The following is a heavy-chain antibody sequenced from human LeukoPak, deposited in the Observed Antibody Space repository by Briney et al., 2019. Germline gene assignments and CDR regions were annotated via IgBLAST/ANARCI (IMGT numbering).Heavy chain of an antibody. CDR1: GSTFTSYS. Sequence: APVKFSCKAAGSTFTSYSISWVRQAPGQGLEWMGWISAYNGNTNYAQKLQGRVTMTTDTSTSTAYMELRSLRSDDTAVYYCARQRSGSYYTRVYFQHWGQGTLVTASS. D-gene: IGHD3-10*01. V-gene: IGHV1-18*01. J-gene: IGHJ1*01. CDR3: ARQRSGSYYTRVYFQH. CDR2: ISAYNGNT.